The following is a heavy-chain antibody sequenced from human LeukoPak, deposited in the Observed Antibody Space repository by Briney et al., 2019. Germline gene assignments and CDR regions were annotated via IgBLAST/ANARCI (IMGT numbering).Heavy chain of an antibody. CDR2: VKQDGSEK. J-gene: IGHJ4*02. CDR3: VRGRVPAY. D-gene: IGHD2-2*01. V-gene: IGHV3-7*03. Sequence: PGGSLRLSCAASGFTFSNYWMSWVRQAPGKGLEWVASVKQDGSEKNYVDSVKGRFTISRDSAKNSLYLQMNSLRAEDTAVHYCVRGRVPAYWGQGTLVTVSS. CDR1: GFTFSNYW.